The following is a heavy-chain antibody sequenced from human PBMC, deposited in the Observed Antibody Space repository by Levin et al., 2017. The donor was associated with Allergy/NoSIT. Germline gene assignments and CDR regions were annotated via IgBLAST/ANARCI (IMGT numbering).Heavy chain of an antibody. D-gene: IGHD3-22*01. CDR1: GYRFSSYS. V-gene: IGHV1-18*04. J-gene: IGHJ5*02. Sequence: GGSLRLSCKTSGYRFSSYSITWVRQAPGQGLEYMGWISGHSGETNYVQKFQGRVTMSTDTATNTAYMELRSLRSDDTAIYYCAREVNYYDTSGYVNWFDPWGQGTRVTVSA. CDR3: AREVNYYDTSGYVNWFDP. CDR2: ISGHSGET.